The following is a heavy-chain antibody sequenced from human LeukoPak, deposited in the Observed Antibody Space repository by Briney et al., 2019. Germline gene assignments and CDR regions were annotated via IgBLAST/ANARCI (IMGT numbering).Heavy chain of an antibody. V-gene: IGHV4-59*01. J-gene: IGHJ3*02. CDR2: IYYSGST. Sequence: SETLSLTCTVSGGSISSYYWSWIRQPPGKGLEWIGYIYYSGSTNYNPSLKSRVTISVDTSKNQFSLKLSSVTAADTAVYYCARPAVGATTDDAFDIWGQGTMVTVSS. CDR3: ARPAVGATTDDAFDI. CDR1: GGSISSYY. D-gene: IGHD1-26*01.